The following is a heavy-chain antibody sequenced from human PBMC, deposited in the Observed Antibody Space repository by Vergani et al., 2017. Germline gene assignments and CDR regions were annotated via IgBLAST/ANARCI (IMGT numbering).Heavy chain of an antibody. J-gene: IGHJ4*02. Sequence: QLHLQESGPGLVKPSETLSLTCTVSGGSITRSSYYWGWIRQPPGKGLEWIGNIYHSGGAYYNPSLKGRVTLSVDTSKNQFSLEVTSVTVADTAIYFCARTESFILRYFHWALWGQGTLVTVAS. CDR1: GGSITRSSYY. V-gene: IGHV4-39*01. CDR2: IYHSGGA. D-gene: IGHD3-9*01. CDR3: ARTESFILRYFHWAL.